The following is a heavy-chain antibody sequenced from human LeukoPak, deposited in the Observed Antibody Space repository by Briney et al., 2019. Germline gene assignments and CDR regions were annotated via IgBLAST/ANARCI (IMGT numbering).Heavy chain of an antibody. Sequence: SETLSLTCTVSGGSISSYYWSWIRQPPGKGLEWIGHIYYSGSTNYNPSLKSRVTISVNTSKNQFSLKLSSVTAADTAVYYCARGNIGLLDYYYYGMDVWSQGTTVTVSS. CDR3: ARGNIGLLDYYYYGMDV. J-gene: IGHJ6*02. CDR2: IYYSGST. D-gene: IGHD2-15*01. V-gene: IGHV4-59*12. CDR1: GGSISSYY.